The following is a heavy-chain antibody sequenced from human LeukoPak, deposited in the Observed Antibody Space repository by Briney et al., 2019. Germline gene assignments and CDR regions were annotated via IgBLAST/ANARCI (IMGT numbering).Heavy chain of an antibody. D-gene: IGHD2-15*01. CDR1: GFTFSNYA. V-gene: IGHV3-23*01. J-gene: IGHJ6*02. Sequence: GGSLRLSCVASGFTFSNYAMSWVRQAPEKGLEWVSAISGSGGSTYYADSVKGRFTISRDNSKNTLYLQMNSLRAEDTAVYYCAEGECIYGSCSEFYGMDVWGQGTTVTVSS. CDR3: AEGECIYGSCSEFYGMDV. CDR2: ISGSGGST.